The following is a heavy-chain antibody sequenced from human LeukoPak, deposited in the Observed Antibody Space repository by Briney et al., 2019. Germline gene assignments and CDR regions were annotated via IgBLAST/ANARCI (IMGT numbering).Heavy chain of an antibody. CDR1: GGSISSYY. V-gene: IGHV4-59*01. Sequence: PSETLSLTCTVSGGSISSYYWSWIRQPPGKGLEWIGYIYYSGSTNYNPSLKSRVTISVDTSKNQFSLKLNSVTAADTAVYYCAREQLVPAAMMGYYYYYGMDVWGQGTTVTVSS. D-gene: IGHD2-2*01. CDR2: IYYSGST. J-gene: IGHJ6*02. CDR3: AREQLVPAAMMGYYYYYGMDV.